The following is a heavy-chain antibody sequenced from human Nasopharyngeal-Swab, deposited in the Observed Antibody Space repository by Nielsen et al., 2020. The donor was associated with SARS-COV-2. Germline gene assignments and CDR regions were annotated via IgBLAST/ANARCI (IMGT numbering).Heavy chain of an antibody. Sequence: SETLSLTCAVSGGSISSSNWWSWVRQPPGKGLEWIGEIYHSGSTNYNPSLKSRVTISVDKSKNQFSLKLSSVTAADTAVYYCARGVVLMVYAIGYYYYMDVWGKGTTVTVSS. CDR3: ARGVVLMVYAIGYYYYMDV. CDR1: GGSISSSNW. V-gene: IGHV4-4*02. J-gene: IGHJ6*03. D-gene: IGHD2-8*01. CDR2: IYHSGST.